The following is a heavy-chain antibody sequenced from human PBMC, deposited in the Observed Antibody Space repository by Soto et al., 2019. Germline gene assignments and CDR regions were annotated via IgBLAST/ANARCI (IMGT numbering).Heavy chain of an antibody. V-gene: IGHV4-30-2*05. CDR1: GDSISSGGYS. CDR2: IYHSGST. Sequence: PSETLSLTCAVSGDSISSGGYSWSWIRQPPGKGLEWIGYIYHSGSTYYNPSLKSRVTISVDTSKNQFSLKLSSVTAADTAVYYCARAKTYFDYWGQGTLVTVSS. CDR3: ARAKTYFDY. J-gene: IGHJ4*02.